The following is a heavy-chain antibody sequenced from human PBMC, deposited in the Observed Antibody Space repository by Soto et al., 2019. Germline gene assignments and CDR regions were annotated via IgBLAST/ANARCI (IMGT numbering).Heavy chain of an antibody. D-gene: IGHD3-3*01. CDR3: ARDGAYYDFWSGYFHY. J-gene: IGHJ4*02. V-gene: IGHV1-18*01. CDR2: ISAYNGNT. CDR1: GYTFTSYG. Sequence: ASVKVSCKASGYTFTSYGISWVRQAPGQGLEGMGWISAYNGNTDYAQKLQGRVTMTTNTSTSTAYMELRSLRSDDTAVFYCARDGAYYDFWSGYFHYWGQGTLVTVSS.